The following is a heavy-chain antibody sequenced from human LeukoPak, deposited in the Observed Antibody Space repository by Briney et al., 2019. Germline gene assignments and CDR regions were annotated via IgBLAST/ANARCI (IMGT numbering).Heavy chain of an antibody. Sequence: GGSLRLSCAASGFTFSDHAMNWFRQTPGKGLEWVGFIRNQAYGGTTEYAASVKGRFTISRDNSKSIVYLQMNTLKVEDTGVYYCARDPDGHSYGYLDVWGKGTTVTVSS. CDR3: ARDPDGHSYGYLDV. CDR1: GFTFSDHA. D-gene: IGHD5-18*01. V-gene: IGHV3-49*03. CDR2: IRNQAYGGTT. J-gene: IGHJ6*04.